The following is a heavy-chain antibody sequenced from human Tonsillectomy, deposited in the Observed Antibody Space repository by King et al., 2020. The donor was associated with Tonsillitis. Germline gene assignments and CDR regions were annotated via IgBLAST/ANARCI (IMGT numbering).Heavy chain of an antibody. J-gene: IGHJ4*02. Sequence: QLVQSGAEVKKPGASVKVSCKASGYTFTSYGICWVRQAPGQGLEWMGWISAHNGNTQFAQKFQGRLTMTTDTSTTTAYMELRSLRSDDTAVYYCARDRSSTLVRGVIRPLGYWGQGTLVTVSS. V-gene: IGHV1-18*01. CDR2: ISAHNGNT. D-gene: IGHD3-10*01. CDR1: GYTFTSYG. CDR3: ARDRSSTLVRGVIRPLGY.